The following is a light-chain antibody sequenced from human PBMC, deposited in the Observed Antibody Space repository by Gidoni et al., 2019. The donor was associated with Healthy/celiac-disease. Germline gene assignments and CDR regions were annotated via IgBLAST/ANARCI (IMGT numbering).Light chain of an antibody. CDR3: CSYADSSTLV. V-gene: IGLV2-23*02. J-gene: IGLJ2*01. Sequence: QSALTQPASVSGSPGQSITISCTGTSSDFGSYNLFSWYQNHPDKDPKVMIYEVSKRPSGVSNRFSGSKSGNTASLTISGLQAEDEADYYCCSYADSSTLVFGGGTKLTVL. CDR2: EVS. CDR1: SSDFGSYNL.